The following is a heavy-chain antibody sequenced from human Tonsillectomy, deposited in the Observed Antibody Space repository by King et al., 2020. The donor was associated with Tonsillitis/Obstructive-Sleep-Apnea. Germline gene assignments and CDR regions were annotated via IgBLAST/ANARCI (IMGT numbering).Heavy chain of an antibody. CDR1: GYTFTRNY. J-gene: IGHJ4*02. Sequence: QLVQSGAEVKQPGASVKVSCKASGYTFTRNYVHWVRQAPGQGLEWMGIINPRDGITTYAHKFQERVTMTRDTSTSTVNMELSSLRAEDTAIYYCVRDDKDGRHLDYWGQGSLVSVSS. D-gene: IGHD2-15*01. CDR2: INPRDGIT. V-gene: IGHV1-46*03. CDR3: VRDDKDGRHLDY.